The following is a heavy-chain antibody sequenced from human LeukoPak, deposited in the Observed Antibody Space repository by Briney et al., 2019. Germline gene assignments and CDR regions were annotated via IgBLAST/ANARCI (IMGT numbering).Heavy chain of an antibody. V-gene: IGHV5-10-1*01. Sequence: PGESLKISCKGSGYSFTSYWISWVRQMPGKGLEWMGRIDPSDSYTNYSPSFQGHVTISADKSISTAYLQWSSLKASDTAMYYWARQSPRGMVDTDYDYWGQGTLVTVSS. J-gene: IGHJ4*02. D-gene: IGHD5-18*01. CDR3: ARQSPRGMVDTDYDY. CDR1: GYSFTSYW. CDR2: IDPSDSYT.